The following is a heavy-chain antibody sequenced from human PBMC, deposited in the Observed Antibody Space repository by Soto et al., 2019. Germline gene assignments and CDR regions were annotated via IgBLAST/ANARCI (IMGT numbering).Heavy chain of an antibody. CDR2: ISGSGGTT. CDR1: GFTFSSYA. Sequence: GGSLRLSCAASGFTFSSYAMTWVRRAPGKGLEWLCAISGSGGTTYYADSVKGRFTISRDNSNNTLYLQMNSLRAEDTALYYCAKDLGEYCSGGSCFYDYWGRGTLVTVSS. D-gene: IGHD2-15*01. CDR3: AKDLGEYCSGGSCFYDY. J-gene: IGHJ4*02. V-gene: IGHV3-23*01.